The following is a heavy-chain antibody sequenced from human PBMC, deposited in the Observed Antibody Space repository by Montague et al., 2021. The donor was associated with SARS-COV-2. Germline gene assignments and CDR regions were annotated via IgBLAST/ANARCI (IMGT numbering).Heavy chain of an antibody. CDR2: ISFSGST. D-gene: IGHD2-15*01. V-gene: IGHV4-39*02. J-gene: IGHJ4*02. CDR1: GGSISSSRYF. Sequence: SETLSLTCTVSGGSISSSRYFWGWLSQPPGQGLDWIGSISFSGSTYYXXXLRSRVTISVDTSKDHISLKLSSVTAADTAVYYCASPNSVWWYYFDYWGQGTLVTASS. CDR3: ASPNSVWWYYFDY.